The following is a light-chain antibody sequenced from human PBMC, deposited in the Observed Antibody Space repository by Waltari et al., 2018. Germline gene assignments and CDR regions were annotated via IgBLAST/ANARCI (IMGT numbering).Light chain of an antibody. V-gene: IGKV4-1*01. J-gene: IGKJ2*01. CDR3: QQYYSPFSFT. CDR1: HSVLYSFDNRHY. CDR2: WSS. Sequence: DVVVTQSPDSLSVSLGARAPINCQSSHSVLYSFDNRHYLAWYQQKPGQPPKLLIYWSSTRESGVPDRFIGSGSGTDFTLTISSLQAEDVAVYYCQQYYSPFSFTFGQGTKVEIK.